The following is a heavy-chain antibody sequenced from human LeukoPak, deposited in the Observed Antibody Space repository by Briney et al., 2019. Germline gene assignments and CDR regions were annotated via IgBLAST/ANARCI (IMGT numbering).Heavy chain of an antibody. D-gene: IGHD3-10*01. CDR1: GGSFSRYY. CDR3: ARARITMVRGVIIIRGGHFDS. Sequence: SETLSLTCTVYGGSFSRYYWSWIRQAPGKGLEWIGEINRSRSTNYNPSLKSRVTISVDTSKNQFSLKLSSVTAADTAIYYCARARITMVRGVIIIRGGHFDSWGQGTLVTVSS. J-gene: IGHJ4*02. CDR2: INRSRST. V-gene: IGHV4-34*01.